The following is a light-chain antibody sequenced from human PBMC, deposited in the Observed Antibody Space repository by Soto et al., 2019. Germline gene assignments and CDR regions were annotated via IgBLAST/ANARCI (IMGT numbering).Light chain of an antibody. CDR2: GAS. CDR3: QQYIRWPLT. CDR1: QSVSSN. V-gene: IGKV3-15*01. Sequence: EIVITQSPATLSVSPGERATLSCRASQSVSSNLAWYQQKPGQAPSLLIYGASTRATGTPARLSGSGSGTEFTLTISSLQSEDFAVYYCQQYIRWPLTFGGGTKVDI. J-gene: IGKJ4*01.